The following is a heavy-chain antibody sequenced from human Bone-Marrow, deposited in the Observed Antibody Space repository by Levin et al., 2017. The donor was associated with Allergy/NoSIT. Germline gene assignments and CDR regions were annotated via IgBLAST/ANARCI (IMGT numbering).Heavy chain of an antibody. J-gene: IGHJ4*02. Sequence: SGPTLVKPTQTLTLTCTFSGFSLSPTGVGVGWIRQPPGEALEWLTLIYWYDDKRYSPSLKSRLTITKDASKNQVVLTMTNMNPVDTATYYCAAQLSSYTHYWGQGILVTVSS. CDR3: AAQLSSYTHY. V-gene: IGHV2-5*01. D-gene: IGHD6-13*01. CDR1: GFSLSPTGVG. CDR2: IYWYDDK.